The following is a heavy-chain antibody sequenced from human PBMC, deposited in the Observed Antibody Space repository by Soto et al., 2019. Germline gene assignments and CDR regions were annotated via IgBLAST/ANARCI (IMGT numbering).Heavy chain of an antibody. CDR2: ISSSSSTI. J-gene: IGHJ3*02. CDR1: GFTFSSYS. Sequence: EVQLVESGGGLVQPGGSLRLSCAASGFTFSSYSMNWVRQAPGKGLEWVSYISSSSSTIYYADSVKGRLTISRDNAKNSLYLQMNSLRDEDTAVYYCASDVPYYYDSSGYRPGGFDIWGQGTMVTVSS. V-gene: IGHV3-48*02. CDR3: ASDVPYYYDSSGYRPGGFDI. D-gene: IGHD3-22*01.